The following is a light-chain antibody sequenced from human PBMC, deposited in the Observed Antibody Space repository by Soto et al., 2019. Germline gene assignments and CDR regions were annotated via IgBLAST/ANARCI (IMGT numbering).Light chain of an antibody. CDR1: QRISRN. CDR3: QQYNNWPPWT. J-gene: IGKJ1*01. V-gene: IGKV3-15*01. Sequence: EIVMTQSPATLSVSPGESATLSCRASQRISRNLAWHQQKPGQAPRLLIYDASTRATAIPARFSGSGSETEFTLTISSLQSEDSAIYYCQQYNNWPPWTFGQGTKVEIK. CDR2: DAS.